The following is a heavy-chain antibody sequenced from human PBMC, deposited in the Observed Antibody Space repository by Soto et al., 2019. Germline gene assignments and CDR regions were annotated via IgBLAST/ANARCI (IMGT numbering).Heavy chain of an antibody. D-gene: IGHD5-12*01. CDR1: GFTFRSYA. J-gene: IGHJ6*02. CDR3: VRDRGFGGIVTTLDYYYGMDV. CDR2: ISISGDTT. V-gene: IGHV3-23*01. Sequence: EVQLLVSGGGLVQPGGSLRLSCAASGFTFRSYAMTWVRQAPGKGLEWVSSISISGDTTYHADSVKGRFTISRDNSKKTLYLQMNSLRAEDTAVYFCVRDRGFGGIVTTLDYYYGMDVWGQGTTVTVSS.